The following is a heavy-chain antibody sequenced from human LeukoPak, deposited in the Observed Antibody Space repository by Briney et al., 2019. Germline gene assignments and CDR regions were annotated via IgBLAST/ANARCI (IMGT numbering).Heavy chain of an antibody. V-gene: IGHV3-21*01. CDR1: GFTFASYS. Sequence: KPGGSLRLSCAASGFTFASYSMNWVRQAPGKGLEWVSSISGDSTYIYNAGSVKGRFTIPRDNAQASLYLQMISLRADDTAVYYCARVSGRLERQSDLDYWGQGTLVIVSS. CDR3: ARVSGRLERQSDLDY. D-gene: IGHD1-1*01. CDR2: ISGDSTYI. J-gene: IGHJ4*02.